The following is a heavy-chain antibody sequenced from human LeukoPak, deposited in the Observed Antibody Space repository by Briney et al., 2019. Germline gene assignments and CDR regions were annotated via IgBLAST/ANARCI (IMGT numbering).Heavy chain of an antibody. CDR2: IIPIFGTA. D-gene: IGHD1-26*01. CDR3: ATMGATSMGEIDY. Sequence: ASVKVSCKASGGTFSSYAISWVRQAPGQGLEWMGRIIPIFGTANYAQKFQGRVTITTDESTSTAYMELSSLRSEDTAVYYCATMGATSMGEIDYWGQGTLVTVSP. J-gene: IGHJ4*02. V-gene: IGHV1-69*05. CDR1: GGTFSSYA.